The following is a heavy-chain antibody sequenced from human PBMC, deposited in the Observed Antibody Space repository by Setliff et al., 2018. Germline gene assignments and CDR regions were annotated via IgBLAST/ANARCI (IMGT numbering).Heavy chain of an antibody. Sequence: ETLSLTCDVSSYSISRGYYWGWIRQAPGKGLEFIGSIYHGGNIVYNPSLESRVTISADTSKNQFSLTLASVTATDTAVYYCARAPPPWLQSLGGDYWGQGTLVTVSS. CDR1: SYSISRGYY. J-gene: IGHJ4*02. CDR3: ARAPPPWLQSLGGDY. D-gene: IGHD5-12*01. CDR2: IYHGGNI. V-gene: IGHV4-38-2*01.